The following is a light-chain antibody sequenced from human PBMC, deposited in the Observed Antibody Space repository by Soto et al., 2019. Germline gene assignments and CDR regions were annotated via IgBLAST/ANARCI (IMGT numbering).Light chain of an antibody. V-gene: IGKV3-20*01. J-gene: IGKJ2*01. CDR1: QSVSVNY. CDR2: GAS. CDR3: QQYGSSFT. Sequence: EIVLTQSPGTLSLSPGERATLSCRASQSVSVNYLALYQQKPGQAPRLLFYGASSRATDIPDSFSASGSGTDFTLTISRLEPEDVAVYYCQQYGSSFTLGQGTKLEI.